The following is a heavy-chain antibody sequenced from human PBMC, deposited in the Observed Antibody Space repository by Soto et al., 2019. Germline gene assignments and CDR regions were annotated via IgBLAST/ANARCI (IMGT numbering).Heavy chain of an antibody. CDR3: ARGSTVTTAHHAFDT. Sequence: QVQLVESGGGVVQPGRSLRLSCAASGFTFSSYAMHWVRQAPGKGLEWVAVISYDGSNKYYADSVKGRFTISRDNSKNTLYLQMNSLRAEDTAVYYCARGSTVTTAHHAFDTWGQGTMVTVSS. D-gene: IGHD4-17*01. CDR1: GFTFSSYA. J-gene: IGHJ3*02. V-gene: IGHV3-30-3*01. CDR2: ISYDGSNK.